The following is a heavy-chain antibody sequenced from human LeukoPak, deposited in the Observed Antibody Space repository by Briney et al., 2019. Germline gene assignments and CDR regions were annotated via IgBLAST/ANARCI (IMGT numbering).Heavy chain of an antibody. V-gene: IGHV3-74*01. D-gene: IGHD1-1*01. CDR3: ARLETTPYYFDY. CDR2: INSDGSST. Sequence: GGSLSLSCAASGFPFSSYWMHWVRQAPGKGLVWVSRINSDGSSTSYADSVKGRFTISRDNAKNTLYLQMNSLRAEDTAVYYCARLETTPYYFDYWGQGTLVTVSS. CDR1: GFPFSSYW. J-gene: IGHJ4*02.